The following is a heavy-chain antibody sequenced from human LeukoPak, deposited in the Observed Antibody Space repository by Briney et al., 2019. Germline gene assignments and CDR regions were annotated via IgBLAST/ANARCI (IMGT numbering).Heavy chain of an antibody. D-gene: IGHD3-3*01. CDR2: IWFDGSVK. V-gene: IGHV3-33*06. Sequence: GWSLRLSCASSGFTFNTYGMHWVRQARGQGLEWVAAIWFDGSVKHYSDAVKGRFTNSRNNSLNTLYLQMNSLRVEDTDIYYCAKVTGVQFLEPAFWGQGTLVTVSS. J-gene: IGHJ4*02. CDR1: GFTFNTYG. CDR3: AKVTGVQFLEPAF.